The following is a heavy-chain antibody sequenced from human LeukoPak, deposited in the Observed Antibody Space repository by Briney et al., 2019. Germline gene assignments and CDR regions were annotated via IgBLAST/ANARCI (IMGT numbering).Heavy chain of an antibody. V-gene: IGHV5-10-1*01. J-gene: IGHJ4*02. CDR1: GYPFTNYW. CDR2: IDPTDSYT. CDR3: ARRGAYDAFDY. Sequence: GESLRISCKGSGYPFTNYWISWVRQMPGKGLEWMGRIDPTDSYTNYSPSFQGHVSISADRSISTAYLQWSGLKASDTAIYYCARRGAYDAFDYWGQGTLVTVSS. D-gene: IGHD5-12*01.